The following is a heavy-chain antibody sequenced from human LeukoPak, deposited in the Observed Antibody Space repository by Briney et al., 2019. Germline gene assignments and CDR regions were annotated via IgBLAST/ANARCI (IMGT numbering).Heavy chain of an antibody. V-gene: IGHV1-2*02. J-gene: IGHJ4*02. CDR3: ARGREIHGGSDTKLDDY. Sequence: APVKVSCKASGYSFTDYYMHWVRQAPGQGLEWMGWISPRSGDTSYAQKFQGRVTMTRDTSINTVDMDLSGLTSDDTAVFYCARGREIHGGSDTKLDDYWGQGTLVTVSS. D-gene: IGHD3-10*01. CDR2: ISPRSGDT. CDR1: GYSFTDYY.